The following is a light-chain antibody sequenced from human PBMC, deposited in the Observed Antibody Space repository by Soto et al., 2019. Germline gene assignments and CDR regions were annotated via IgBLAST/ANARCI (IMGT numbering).Light chain of an antibody. CDR1: SSDVGGHNY. CDR2: NVD. Sequence: QSALTQVASVSASPGQSITSSCTGTSSDVGGHNYVSWYQQHPGKAPKLMIYNVDYRPSGVSNRFSGSKSGNTASLTISGLQADDEAYYYCSSYADSSTVVFGGGTQLTVL. CDR3: SSYADSSTVV. V-gene: IGLV2-14*03. J-gene: IGLJ2*01.